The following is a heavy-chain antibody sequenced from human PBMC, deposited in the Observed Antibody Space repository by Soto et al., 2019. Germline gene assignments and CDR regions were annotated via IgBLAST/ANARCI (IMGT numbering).Heavy chain of an antibody. CDR1: GGSITSGDNY. D-gene: IGHD6-6*01. V-gene: IGHV4-30-4*01. CDR3: ARLVAARQNENWFDP. J-gene: IGHJ5*02. Sequence: SETLSLTCTVSGGSITSGDNYWSWIRQPPGKGLEWIGYIYYSGSTYYNPSLKSRVTISVDTSKNQFSLKLSSVTAADTAVYYCARLVAARQNENWFDPWGQGTLVTVSS. CDR2: IYYSGST.